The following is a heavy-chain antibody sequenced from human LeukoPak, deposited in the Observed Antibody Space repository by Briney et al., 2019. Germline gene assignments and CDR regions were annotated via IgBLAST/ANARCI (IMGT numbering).Heavy chain of an antibody. Sequence: ASVKVSCKASGYTFTSYDINWVRQAPGQGLEWMGIINPSGVDTNYAEKFQGRVTMTRDTSTNTVYIKLGSLRSEDTAVYYCARGLWGRNYEDWYFDLWGRGTLVTVSS. CDR2: INPSGVDT. CDR3: ARGLWGRNYEDWYFDL. CDR1: GYTFTSYD. J-gene: IGHJ2*01. V-gene: IGHV1-46*01. D-gene: IGHD1-7*01.